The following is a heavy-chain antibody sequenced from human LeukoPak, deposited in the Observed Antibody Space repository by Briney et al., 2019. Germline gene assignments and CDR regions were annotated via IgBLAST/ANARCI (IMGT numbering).Heavy chain of an antibody. CDR3: ARGGSGSYGDAFDI. CDR1: GGSISSSSYY. V-gene: IGHV4-39*07. J-gene: IGHJ3*02. Sequence: SETLSLTCTVSGGSISSSSYYWGWIRQPPGKGLEWIGSIYYSGSTYYNPSLKSRVTISVDTSKNQFSLKLSSVTAADTAVYYCARGGSGSYGDAFDIWGQGTMVTVSS. CDR2: IYYSGST. D-gene: IGHD1-26*01.